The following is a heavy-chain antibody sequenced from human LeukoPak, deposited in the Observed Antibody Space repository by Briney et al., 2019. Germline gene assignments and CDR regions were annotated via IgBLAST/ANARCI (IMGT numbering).Heavy chain of an antibody. D-gene: IGHD6-13*01. CDR1: GGSISSSSYY. V-gene: IGHV4-39*01. Sequence: ETLSLTCTVSGGSISSSSYYWGWIRQPPGKGLEGMGSIYYSGSTYYNPSLKSRVTISVDTSKNQFSLKLSSVTAADTAVYYCARRTTAAWVENWFDPWGQGTLVTVSS. CDR2: IYYSGST. CDR3: ARRTTAAWVENWFDP. J-gene: IGHJ5*02.